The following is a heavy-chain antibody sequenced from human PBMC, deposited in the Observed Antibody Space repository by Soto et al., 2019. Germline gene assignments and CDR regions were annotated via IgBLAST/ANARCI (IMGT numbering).Heavy chain of an antibody. CDR1: GYSFTSYW. Sequence: GESLKISCKGSGYSFTSYWISWVRQMPGKGLEWMGRIDPSDSYTNYSPSFQGHVTISADKSIGTAYLQWSSLKASDTAVYFCARDAVPYNGEWDWSDPWGQGTQVTVSS. CDR3: ARDAVPYNGEWDWSDP. V-gene: IGHV5-10-1*01. J-gene: IGHJ5*02. D-gene: IGHD3-10*01. CDR2: IDPSDSYT.